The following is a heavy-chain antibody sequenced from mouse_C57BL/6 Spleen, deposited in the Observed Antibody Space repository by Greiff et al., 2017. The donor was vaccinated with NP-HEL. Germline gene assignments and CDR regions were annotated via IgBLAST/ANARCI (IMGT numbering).Heavy chain of an antibody. V-gene: IGHV1-72*01. CDR3: AREEAYGNFFDY. Sequence: QVQLKQPGAELVKPGASVKLSCKASGYTFTSYWMHWVKQRPGRGLEWIGRIDPNSGGTKYNEKFKSKATLTVDKPSSTAYMQLSSLTSEDSAVYYCAREEAYGNFFDYWGQGTTLTVSS. CDR2: IDPNSGGT. D-gene: IGHD2-1*01. CDR1: GYTFTSYW. J-gene: IGHJ2*01.